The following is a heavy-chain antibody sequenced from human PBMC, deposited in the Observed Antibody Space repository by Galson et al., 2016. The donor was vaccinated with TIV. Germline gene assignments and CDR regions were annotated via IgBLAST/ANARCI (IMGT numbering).Heavy chain of an antibody. D-gene: IGHD6-13*01. CDR1: GYTFTNYG. J-gene: IGHJ4*02. V-gene: IGHV1-18*04. CDR3: ARDAPYSSSWSIDY. CDR2: ISGYDTNT. Sequence: SVKVSCKASGYTFTNYGISWVRQAPGQGLEWMGWISGYDTNTEYVQKLQDRVTMTKDTSTSTAYMELRSLRYDDAAVYYCARDAPYSSSWSIDYWGQGSLVTVSS.